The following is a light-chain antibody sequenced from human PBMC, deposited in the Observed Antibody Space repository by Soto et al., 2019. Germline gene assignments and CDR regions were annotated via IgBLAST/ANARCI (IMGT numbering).Light chain of an antibody. Sequence: DIQMTQSPSSLSASVGDRFTITCRASQSIRTYLNWYQQKPGKAPKFLIYAASSLQSGVPSRFSGSGSGTDCTLTISSLQPEDVETYYCQQSYSNPITFGQGTRLEIK. J-gene: IGKJ5*01. CDR3: QQSYSNPIT. V-gene: IGKV1-39*01. CDR1: QSIRTY. CDR2: AAS.